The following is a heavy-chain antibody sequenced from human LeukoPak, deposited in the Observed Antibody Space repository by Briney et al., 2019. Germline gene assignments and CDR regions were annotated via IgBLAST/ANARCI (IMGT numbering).Heavy chain of an antibody. CDR1: GFSFSVYG. CDR2: ITGSGVT. V-gene: IGHV3-23*01. CDR3: AKNGDRGAYCTGGTCYPYFYYYMDV. Sequence: GGSLRLSCAASGFSFSVYGMNWVGQAPGKGLEWVSGITGSGVTYYADSVKGRFTISRDNSKNTLYLQMNSLRAEDTAIYYCAKNGDRGAYCTGGTCYPYFYYYMDVWGKGTTVTI. J-gene: IGHJ6*03. D-gene: IGHD2-15*01.